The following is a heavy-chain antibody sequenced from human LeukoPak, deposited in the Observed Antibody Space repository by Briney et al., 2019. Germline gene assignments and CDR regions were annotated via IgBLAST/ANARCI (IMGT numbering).Heavy chain of an antibody. D-gene: IGHD3-22*01. V-gene: IGHV3-21*01. Sequence: PGGSLRLSCAASGFTFSSYGMNWVRQAPGKGLEWVSSISSSSSYIYYADSVKGRFTISRDNAKNSLYLQMNSLRAEDTAVYYCARDSLHYDSSGYYGWGQGTLVTVSS. J-gene: IGHJ4*02. CDR2: ISSSSSYI. CDR3: ARDSLHYDSSGYYG. CDR1: GFTFSSYG.